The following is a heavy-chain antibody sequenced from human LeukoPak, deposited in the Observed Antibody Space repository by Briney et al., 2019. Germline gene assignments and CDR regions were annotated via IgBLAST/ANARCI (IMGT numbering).Heavy chain of an antibody. CDR1: GYTFTGYY. V-gene: IGHV1-2*02. CDR2: INPNSGGT. CDR3: ARGYDFWSGYPNNWFDP. Sequence: ASVKVSCKASGYTFTGYYMHWVRQAPGQGLEWMGWINPNSGGTNYAQKFQGRVTMTRDTSISTAYMELSRLRSDETAVYYCARGYDFWSGYPNNWFDPWGQGTLVTVSS. J-gene: IGHJ5*02. D-gene: IGHD3-3*01.